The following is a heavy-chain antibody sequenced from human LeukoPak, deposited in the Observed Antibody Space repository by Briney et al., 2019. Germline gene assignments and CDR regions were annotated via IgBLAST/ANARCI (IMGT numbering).Heavy chain of an antibody. CDR2: ISGSGGTT. J-gene: IGHJ4*02. CDR1: GFTFNSYA. D-gene: IGHD6-19*01. V-gene: IGHV3-23*01. CDR3: AKWSRTAVAGPLGYFDY. Sequence: GGSLRLSCAASGFTFNSYAMSWVRQAPGKGLEWVSAISGSGGTTYSADSVKGRSTISRDNSKNTLYVQMDSLRAEDTAVYYCAKWSRTAVAGPLGYFDYWGQGTLVIVSS.